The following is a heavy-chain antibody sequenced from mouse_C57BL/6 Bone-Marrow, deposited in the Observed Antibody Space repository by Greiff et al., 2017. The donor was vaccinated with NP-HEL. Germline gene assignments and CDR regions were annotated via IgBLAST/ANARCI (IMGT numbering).Heavy chain of an antibody. D-gene: IGHD4-1*01. CDR2: INPNNGGT. V-gene: IGHV1-22*01. CDR1: GYTFTDYN. J-gene: IGHJ2*01. Sequence: EVQLQQSGPELVKPGASVKMSCKASGYTFTDYNMHWVKQSHGKSLEWIGYINPNNGGTSYNQKFKGKATLTVNKSSSTAYMALRSLTSEDSAVYYCARPTEDWDVRYFDYWGQGTTLTVSS. CDR3: ARPTEDWDVRYFDY.